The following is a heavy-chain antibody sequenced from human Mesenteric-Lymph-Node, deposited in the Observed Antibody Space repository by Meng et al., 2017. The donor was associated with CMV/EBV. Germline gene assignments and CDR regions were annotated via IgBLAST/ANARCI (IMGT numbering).Heavy chain of an antibody. J-gene: IGHJ5*02. CDR1: GRSVRNSHYY. V-gene: IGHV4-39*01. CDR2: VYFGGHT. CDR3: ARRSALLPNWFDP. D-gene: IGHD2-2*01. Sequence: SGRSVRNSHYYWGWIRLSPGKGLEWIGNVYFGGHTYYNPSLKSRVTVSMEASGNRVSLKMTSVTAADTAVYYCARRSALLPNWFDPWGQGALVTVSS.